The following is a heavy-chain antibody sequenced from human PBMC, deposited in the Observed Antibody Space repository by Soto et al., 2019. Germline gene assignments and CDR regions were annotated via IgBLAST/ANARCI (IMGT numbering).Heavy chain of an antibody. CDR3: ARGDYDTLPFDY. D-gene: IGHD3-9*01. J-gene: IGHJ4*02. V-gene: IGHV1-3*01. CDR2: INAGNGNT. Sequence: GASVKVCCTASGYTFTSYAMHWVRQAHGQRLEWTGWINAGNGNTKYSQKFQGRVTITRDTSASTAYMELSSLRSEDTAVYYCARGDYDTLPFDYWGQGTLVTVSS. CDR1: GYTFTSYA.